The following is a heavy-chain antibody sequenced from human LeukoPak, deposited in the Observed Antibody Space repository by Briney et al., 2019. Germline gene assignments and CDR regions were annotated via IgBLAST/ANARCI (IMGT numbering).Heavy chain of an antibody. D-gene: IGHD3-10*01. CDR3: ARHLRRSMVRGVTPYYFDY. V-gene: IGHV5-51*01. J-gene: IGHJ4*02. Sequence: GESLKISCKGSGYSFTSYWIGWVRQMPGKGLEWMGIIYPGDSDTRYSPSFQGQVTISADKSISTAYLQWSSLKASDTAMYYCARHLRRSMVRGVTPYYFDYWGQGTLVTVSS. CDR1: GYSFTSYW. CDR2: IYPGDSDT.